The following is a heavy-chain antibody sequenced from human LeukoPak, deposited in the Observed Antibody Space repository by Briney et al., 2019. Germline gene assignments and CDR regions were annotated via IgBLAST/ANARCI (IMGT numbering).Heavy chain of an antibody. CDR2: ISSSSSYI. CDR1: GFTFSSYS. D-gene: IGHD2-21*01. CDR3: ARLFAVMDGIDY. V-gene: IGHV3-21*01. Sequence: GGSLRLSCAASGFTFSSYSMNWVRQAPGKGLEWVSSISSSSSYIYYADSVKGRFTISRDNAKNSLYLQMSSLRAEDTAVYYCARLFAVMDGIDYWGQGTLVTVSS. J-gene: IGHJ4*02.